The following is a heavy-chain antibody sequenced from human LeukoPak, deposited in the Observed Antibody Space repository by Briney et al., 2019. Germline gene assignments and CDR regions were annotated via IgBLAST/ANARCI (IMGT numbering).Heavy chain of an antibody. D-gene: IGHD2-2*01. V-gene: IGHV3-7*01. J-gene: IGHJ5*02. CDR2: IKEDGSVK. CDR3: ARIIRDIVVVPAADNWFDP. CDR1: GFTFSVYW. Sequence: GGSLRLSCAASGFTFSVYWMSWVRQAPGKGLEWVANIKEDGSVKYYVDSLKGRFTISRDNAKNSLYLQMNSLRAEDTAVYYCARIIRDIVVVPAADNWFDPWGQGTLVTVSS.